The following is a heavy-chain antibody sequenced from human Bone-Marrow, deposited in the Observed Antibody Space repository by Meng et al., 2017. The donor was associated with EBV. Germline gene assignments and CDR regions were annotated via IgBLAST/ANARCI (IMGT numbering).Heavy chain of an antibody. CDR1: GYTFTSYA. V-gene: IGHV1-3*01. Sequence: QVQLVQSGAEVKKPXXSVKVSCKASGYTFTSYAMHWVRQAPGQRLEWMGWINAGNGNTKYSQKFLGRVTITRDTSASTAYMELSSLRSEDTAVYYCVNLIIDDWGQGTLVTVSS. J-gene: IGHJ4*02. D-gene: IGHD2-8*01. CDR2: INAGNGNT. CDR3: VNLIIDD.